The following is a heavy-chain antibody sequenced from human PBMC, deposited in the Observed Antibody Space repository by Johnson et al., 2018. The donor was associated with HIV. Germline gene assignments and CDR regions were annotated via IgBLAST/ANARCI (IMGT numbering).Heavy chain of an antibody. Sequence: MMLVESGGGSVKSGGSLRVSCAASGFTFSNAWMSWVRQAPGKGLEWVGRVKSKTDGGTIDYAAAVKGRFIISRADSTHTLYLQMNGLKTEDTAMYYCTTMSALWFGDIHVFGDGFDIWGQGTMVTVSS. CDR3: TTMSALWFGDIHVFGDGFDI. CDR1: GFTFSNAW. J-gene: IGHJ3*02. D-gene: IGHD3-10*01. V-gene: IGHV3-15*01. CDR2: VKSKTDGGTI.